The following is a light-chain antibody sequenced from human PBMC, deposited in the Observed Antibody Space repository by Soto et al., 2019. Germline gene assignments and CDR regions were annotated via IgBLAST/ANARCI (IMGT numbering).Light chain of an antibody. CDR2: EVS. V-gene: IGLV2-8*01. Sequence: QSALTQPPSASGSPGMSVTLSCSGTDNDVGRYDYVSWYQQHPGKAPKLLIYEVSKRPSGVPDRFSASKSGNTASLTVSGLQAEEEADYYCSSYTSSSTLLVFGGGTKLTVL. CDR1: DNDVGRYDY. J-gene: IGLJ2*01. CDR3: SSYTSSSTLLV.